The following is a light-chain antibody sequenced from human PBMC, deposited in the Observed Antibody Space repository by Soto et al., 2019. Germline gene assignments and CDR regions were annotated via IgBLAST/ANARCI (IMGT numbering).Light chain of an antibody. CDR1: QTVGRDY. J-gene: IGKJ5*01. CDR3: QQYTNWPIT. Sequence: EIVMTQSPATLSLSPGERATLSCRASQTVGRDYLAWYQHKPGQAPRLLIYGISNRATGIPDRFSGSGSGTEFTLTISSVQPEDVAIYYCQQYTNWPITFGQGTRLEI. CDR2: GIS. V-gene: IGKV3D-15*01.